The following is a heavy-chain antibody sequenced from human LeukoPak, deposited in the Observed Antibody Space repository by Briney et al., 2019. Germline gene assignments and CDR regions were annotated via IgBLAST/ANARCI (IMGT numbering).Heavy chain of an antibody. Sequence: GGSLRLSCAASGFTFSSYEMNWVRQAPGKGLEWVSSISSSSSYIYYADSVKGRFTISRDNAKNSLYLQMNSLRAEDTAVYYCARGLMITFGGVIVIPVGPQLDYWGQGTLVTVSS. V-gene: IGHV3-21*01. D-gene: IGHD3-16*02. CDR3: ARGLMITFGGVIVIPVGPQLDY. CDR2: ISSSSSYI. J-gene: IGHJ4*02. CDR1: GFTFSSYE.